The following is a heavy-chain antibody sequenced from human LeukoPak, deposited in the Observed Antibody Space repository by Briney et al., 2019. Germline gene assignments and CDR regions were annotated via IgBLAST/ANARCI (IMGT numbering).Heavy chain of an antibody. J-gene: IGHJ4*02. CDR3: ARYSYPNGVCYYFDY. D-gene: IGHD2-8*01. CDR2: IYHSGST. CDR1: GGSISSSNW. V-gene: IGHV4-4*02. Sequence: SGTLSLTCAVSGGSISSSNWWSWVRQPPGKGLEWIGEIYHSGSTNYNPSLKSRVTISVDKSKNQFSLKLSSVTAADTAVYYCARYSYPNGVCYYFDYWGQGTLVTVSS.